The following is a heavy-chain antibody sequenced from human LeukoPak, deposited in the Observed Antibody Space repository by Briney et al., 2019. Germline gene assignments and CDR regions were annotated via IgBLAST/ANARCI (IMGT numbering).Heavy chain of an antibody. CDR1: GGSFSGYY. V-gene: IGHV4-34*01. D-gene: IGHD5-24*01. CDR2: INHSGST. J-gene: IGHJ4*02. Sequence: SETLSLTCAVYGGSFSGYYWSWIRQPPGKGLEWIGEINHSGSTNYNPSLKSRVTISVDTSKNQFSLKLSSVTAADTAVYYCARGGEIEMATISVFDYWGQGTLVTVSS. CDR3: ARGGEIEMATISVFDY.